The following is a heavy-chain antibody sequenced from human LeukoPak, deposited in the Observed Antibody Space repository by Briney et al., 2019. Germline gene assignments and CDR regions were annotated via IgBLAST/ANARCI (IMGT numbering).Heavy chain of an antibody. Sequence: GGSLRLSCAASGFTFSSYGMHWVRQAPGKGLEWVAFIRYDGSNKYYADSVKGRFTISRDNSKNTPYLQMNSLRAEDTAVYYCAKDGYPRTGEFDYWGQGTLVTVSS. CDR3: AKDGYPRTGEFDY. J-gene: IGHJ4*02. CDR2: IRYDGSNK. CDR1: GFTFSSYG. D-gene: IGHD7-27*01. V-gene: IGHV3-30*02.